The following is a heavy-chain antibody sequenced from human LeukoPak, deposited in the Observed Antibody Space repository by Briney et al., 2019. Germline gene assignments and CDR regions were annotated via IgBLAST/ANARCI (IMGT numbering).Heavy chain of an antibody. D-gene: IGHD2-2*01. CDR1: GYTFTSYG. Sequence: ASVKVSCKASGYTFTSYGISWVRQAPGQGLEWMGWISAYNGNTNYAQKLQGRVTMTTDTSTSTAYMELRSLRSDDTAVYYCARDGYCSSTSCPLDPYYYYCMDVWGKGTTVTVSS. J-gene: IGHJ6*03. V-gene: IGHV1-18*01. CDR3: ARDGYCSSTSCPLDPYYYYCMDV. CDR2: ISAYNGNT.